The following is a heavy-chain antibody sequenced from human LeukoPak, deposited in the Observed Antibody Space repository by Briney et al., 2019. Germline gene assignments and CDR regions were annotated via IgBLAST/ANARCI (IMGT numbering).Heavy chain of an antibody. CDR2: INPNSGGT. Sequence: ASVKVSCKASGYTFTGYYMHWVRQAPGQGLEWMGWINPNSGGTNYAQKFQGWVTMTRDTSISTAYMELSRLRSDDTAVYYCARASSRLGGWDDAFDIWGQGTMVTVSS. CDR1: GYTFTGYY. V-gene: IGHV1-2*04. D-gene: IGHD6-13*01. CDR3: ARASSRLGGWDDAFDI. J-gene: IGHJ3*02.